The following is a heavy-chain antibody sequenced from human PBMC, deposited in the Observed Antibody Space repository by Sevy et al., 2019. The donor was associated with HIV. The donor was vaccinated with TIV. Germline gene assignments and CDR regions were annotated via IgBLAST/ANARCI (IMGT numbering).Heavy chain of an antibody. CDR2: INPNSGGT. D-gene: IGHD2-15*01. Sequence: ASVKVSCKASGYTFTGYYMHWVRQAPGQGLEWMGWINPNSGGTNYAQKFQGRVTMTRDTSISTAYMELSRLRSDDTAVYYCARRSGGGSYGIHYWGQGTLVTVSS. J-gene: IGHJ4*02. CDR1: GYTFTGYY. V-gene: IGHV1-2*02. CDR3: ARRSGGGSYGIHY.